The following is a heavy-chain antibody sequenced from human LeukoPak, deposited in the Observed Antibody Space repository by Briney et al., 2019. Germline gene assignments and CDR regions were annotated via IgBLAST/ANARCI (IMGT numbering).Heavy chain of an antibody. CDR2: IKQDGSEK. Sequence: PGGSLRLSCAASGFIFRSFWMSWVRQAPGKGLEWVANIKQDGSEKNYVDSVKGRFTISRDNAKNSLYLQMNSLRAEDTALYHCARNNGMDVWGQGTTVIVSS. J-gene: IGHJ6*02. V-gene: IGHV3-7*03. CDR1: GFIFRSFW. CDR3: ARNNGMDV.